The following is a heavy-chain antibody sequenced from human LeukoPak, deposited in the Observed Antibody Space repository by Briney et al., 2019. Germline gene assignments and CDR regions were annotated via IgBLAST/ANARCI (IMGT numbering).Heavy chain of an antibody. J-gene: IGHJ4*02. CDR3: AIWGSGDY. CDR1: GFTFSSYA. V-gene: IGHV3-30-3*01. D-gene: IGHD7-27*01. CDR2: ISYDGSNK. Sequence: GGSLRLSCAASGFTFSSYAMHWVRQAPGKGLEWVAVISYDGSNKYYADSVKGRFTISRDNSKNTLFLQMNSLRAEDTAVYYCAIWGSGDYWGQGTLVTVSS.